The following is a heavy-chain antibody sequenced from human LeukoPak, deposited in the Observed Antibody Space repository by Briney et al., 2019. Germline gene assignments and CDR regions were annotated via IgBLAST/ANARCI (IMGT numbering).Heavy chain of an antibody. V-gene: IGHV3-23*01. J-gene: IGHJ4*02. D-gene: IGHD4-11*01. CDR3: ARDLDYSTGFDY. Sequence: GGSLRLSCAASGLTFSSYGMNWVRQAPGKGLEWVSAISGSGDSTYHADSVRGRFTVSRDNSKNTLYLQMNSLRADDTAVYYCARDLDYSTGFDYWGQGTLVTVSS. CDR1: GLTFSSYG. CDR2: ISGSGDST.